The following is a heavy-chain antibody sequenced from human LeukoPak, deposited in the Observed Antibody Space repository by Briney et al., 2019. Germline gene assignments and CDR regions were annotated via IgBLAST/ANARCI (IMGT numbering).Heavy chain of an antibody. CDR3: AKGPKQQLVGSRGKYFDY. CDR2: ISGSGGST. Sequence: GGSLRLSCAGSGFTFSSYGMSWVRQAPGKGLEWVSFISGSGGSTHYADSVKGRFTISRDNSKNTLYLQMNSLRADDTAVYYCAKGPKQQLVGSRGKYFDYWGQGTLVTVSS. V-gene: IGHV3-23*01. J-gene: IGHJ4*02. CDR1: GFTFSSYG. D-gene: IGHD6-13*01.